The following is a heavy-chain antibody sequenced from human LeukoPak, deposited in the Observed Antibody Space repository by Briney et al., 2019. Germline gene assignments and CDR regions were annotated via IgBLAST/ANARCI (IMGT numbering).Heavy chain of an antibody. CDR2: ISSNGGST. Sequence: PGGSLRLSCSASGFTFSSYAMHWVRQAPGKGLEYVSAISSNGGSTYYADSVKGRFTISRDNSKNTLYLQMNSLRTEDTALYYCAKDYYGSGSYRWYFDLWGRGTLVTVSA. V-gene: IGHV3-64*04. CDR1: GFTFSSYA. CDR3: AKDYYGSGSYRWYFDL. D-gene: IGHD3-10*01. J-gene: IGHJ2*01.